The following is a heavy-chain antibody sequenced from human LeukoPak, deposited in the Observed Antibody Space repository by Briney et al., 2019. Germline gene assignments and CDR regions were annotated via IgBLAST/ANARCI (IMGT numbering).Heavy chain of an antibody. Sequence: PGRSLRLSCAASGSTFSYFAMHWVRQAPGKGLEWVAVISYDGINKYYADSVKGRFTISRDNSKNTLYLQMNSLKPEDTAVYYCARDPNFAKFYGSGNYGVDYYFYMDVWGSGTTVTVSS. J-gene: IGHJ6*03. CDR3: ARDPNFAKFYGSGNYGVDYYFYMDV. CDR1: GSTFSYFA. V-gene: IGHV3-30*04. D-gene: IGHD3-10*01. CDR2: ISYDGINK.